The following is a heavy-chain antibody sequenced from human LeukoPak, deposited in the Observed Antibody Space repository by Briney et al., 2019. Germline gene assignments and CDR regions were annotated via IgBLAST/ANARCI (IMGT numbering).Heavy chain of an antibody. V-gene: IGHV5-51*01. CDR2: IYPGDSDT. J-gene: IGHJ4*02. CDR1: GSRFTSYW. Sequence: GEPLKISCKGSGSRFTSYWIGWVRQLPGKGLEWMGIIYPGDSDTRYSPSFQGQVTISADKSISTAYLQWSSLKASDTAMYYCARQGYDIYYFDYWGQGTLVTVSS. CDR3: ARQGYDIYYFDY. D-gene: IGHD3-9*01.